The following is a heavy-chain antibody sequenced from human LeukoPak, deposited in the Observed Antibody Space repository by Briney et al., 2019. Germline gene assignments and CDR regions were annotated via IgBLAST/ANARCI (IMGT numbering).Heavy chain of an antibody. D-gene: IGHD6-19*01. Sequence: ASVKVSCKASGYTFTSYGISWVRQAPGQGLEWMGWISAYNGNTNYAQKLQGRVTITTDTSTSTAYMELRSLRSDDTAVYYCARVDGGSSGWDPIDYWGQGTLVTVSS. CDR2: ISAYNGNT. J-gene: IGHJ4*02. V-gene: IGHV1-18*01. CDR3: ARVDGGSSGWDPIDY. CDR1: GYTFTSYG.